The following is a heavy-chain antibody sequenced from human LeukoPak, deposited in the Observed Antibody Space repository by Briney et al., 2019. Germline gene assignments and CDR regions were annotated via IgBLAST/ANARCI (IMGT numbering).Heavy chain of an antibody. Sequence: SETLSLTCTGSGGSISSSSYYWGWIRQPPGTGLEWIGSIYYSGCTYYNPSLKSRVTISVDTSKNQFSLKLSSVTAADTAVYYCAGSSSSWYQVYWGQGTLVTVSS. V-gene: IGHV4-39*01. D-gene: IGHD6-13*01. CDR2: IYYSGCT. CDR3: AGSSSSWYQVY. J-gene: IGHJ4*02. CDR1: GGSISSSSYY.